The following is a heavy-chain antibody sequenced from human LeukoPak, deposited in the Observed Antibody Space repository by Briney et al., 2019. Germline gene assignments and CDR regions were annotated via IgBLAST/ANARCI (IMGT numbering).Heavy chain of an antibody. CDR1: GVSFSDYC. CDR2: IYSSGSA. J-gene: IGHJ4*02. CDR3: ARGVVDYSTRSGYLSH. Sequence: SETLSLTCAFYGVSFSDYCWTWIRQPPGRGLEWIGEIYSSGSANYHPSLKSRLAISVDSSKSQFSLRLSSLTAADTAVYFCARGVVDYSTRSGYLSHWGQGTLVAVSS. D-gene: IGHD3-3*01. V-gene: IGHV4-34*01.